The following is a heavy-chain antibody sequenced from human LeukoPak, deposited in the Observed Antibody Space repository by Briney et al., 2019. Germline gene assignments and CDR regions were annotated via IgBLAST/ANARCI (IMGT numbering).Heavy chain of an antibody. D-gene: IGHD3-10*01. CDR2: ISSSSSAI. CDR1: GFTFSSYS. V-gene: IGHV3-48*02. CDR3: ARGYYGSGRYYFDY. Sequence: GGSLRLSCAASGFTFSSYSMNWVRQAPGKGLEWVSYISSSSSAIYYADSVKGRFTISRDKAKNSLYLQMNSLRDEDTAVYYCARGYYGSGRYYFDYWGQGTLVTVSS. J-gene: IGHJ4*02.